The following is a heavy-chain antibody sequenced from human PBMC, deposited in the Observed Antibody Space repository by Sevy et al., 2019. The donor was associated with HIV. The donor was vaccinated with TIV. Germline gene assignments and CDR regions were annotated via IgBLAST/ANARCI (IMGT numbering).Heavy chain of an antibody. CDR1: GFTFRSYD. CDR2: ISGGGGNT. Sequence: GGSLRLSCAASGFTFRSYDMTWVRQAPGKGLEWVSVISGGGGNTYYEASVKGRLTISRANTKNTLYLQMNSLRAEDTAVYYCAKALSGTGSYDYWGQGTLVTVSS. CDR3: AKALSGTGSYDY. J-gene: IGHJ4*02. V-gene: IGHV3-23*01. D-gene: IGHD1-26*01.